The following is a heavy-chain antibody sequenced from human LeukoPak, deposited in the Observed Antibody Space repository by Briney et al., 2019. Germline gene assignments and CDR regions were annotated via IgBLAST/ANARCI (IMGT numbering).Heavy chain of an antibody. CDR2: ISGSGGST. D-gene: IGHD2-2*01. J-gene: IGHJ4*02. CDR3: AKDPGYQVVYCFDY. CDR1: GFTFSSYS. V-gene: IGHV3-23*01. Sequence: PGGSLRLPCAASGFTFSSYSMSWVRQAPGKGLEWVSGISGSGGSTDYADSVKGRFTISRDNSKNTLYLQMNSLRVEDTAVYYCAKDPGYQVVYCFDYWGQGTPVTVSS.